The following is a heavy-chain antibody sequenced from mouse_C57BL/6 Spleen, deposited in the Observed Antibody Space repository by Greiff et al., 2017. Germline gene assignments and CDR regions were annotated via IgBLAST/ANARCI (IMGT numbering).Heavy chain of an antibody. CDR1: GYTFTEYT. Sequence: QVQLQQSGAELVKPGASVKLSCKASGYTFTEYTIHWVKQRSGQGLEWIGWFYPGSGSIKYNEKFKDKATLTADKSSSTVYMELSRLTSEDSAVYFCARHEGGFITTVVAPFAYWGQGTLVTVSA. CDR3: ARHEGGFITTVVAPFAY. CDR2: FYPGSGSI. J-gene: IGHJ3*01. D-gene: IGHD1-1*01. V-gene: IGHV1-62-2*01.